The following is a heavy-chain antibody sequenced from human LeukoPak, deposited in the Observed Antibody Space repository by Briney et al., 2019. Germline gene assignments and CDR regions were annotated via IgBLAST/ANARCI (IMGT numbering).Heavy chain of an antibody. D-gene: IGHD3-16*01. CDR1: GGSFSGYY. V-gene: IGHV4-34*01. J-gene: IGHJ4*02. CDR3: AVLGTFGGAQGHYFDY. Sequence: PSVTLSLTCAVYGGSFSGYYWSWIRQPPGKGLEWIGEINHSGSTNYNPSLKSRVTISVDTSKNQFSLKLSSVTAADTAVYYCAVLGTFGGAQGHYFDYWGQGTLVTVSS. CDR2: INHSGST.